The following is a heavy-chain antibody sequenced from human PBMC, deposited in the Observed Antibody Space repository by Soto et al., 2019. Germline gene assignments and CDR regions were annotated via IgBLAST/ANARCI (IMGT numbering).Heavy chain of an antibody. D-gene: IGHD7-27*01. V-gene: IGHV4-34*01. Sequence: SETLSLTCAVYGGSFSGYYWNWFRQPPGKGLEWIGEINHSGSTNYNPSLKSRVTISVDTSKNLFSLKLSSVTAADTAVYYCARGWGRIFDYWGQGTLVTVSS. J-gene: IGHJ4*02. CDR2: INHSGST. CDR1: GGSFSGYY. CDR3: ARGWGRIFDY.